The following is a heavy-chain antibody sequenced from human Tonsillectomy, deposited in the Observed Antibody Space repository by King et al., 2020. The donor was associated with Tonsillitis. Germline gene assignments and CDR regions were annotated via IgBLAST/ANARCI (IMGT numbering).Heavy chain of an antibody. Sequence: VQLVESGAEVKKPGASVKVSCKASGYTFTGYYIHWVRQAPGQGLEWMGWINPNSGDTNYAQNFQGRVTMTRDTSISTAYMELSRLRSNDTAVYYCARPTKWWNDNYGMDVWGQGTTVTVSS. CDR1: GYTFTGYY. D-gene: IGHD1-1*01. CDR2: INPNSGDT. J-gene: IGHJ6*02. V-gene: IGHV1-2*02. CDR3: ARPTKWWNDNYGMDV.